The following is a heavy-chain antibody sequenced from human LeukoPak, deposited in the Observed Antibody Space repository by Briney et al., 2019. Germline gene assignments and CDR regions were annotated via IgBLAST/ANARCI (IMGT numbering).Heavy chain of an antibody. CDR1: GFTFSTYW. CDR2: INSDGSST. D-gene: IGHD3-10*01. Sequence: GGSLRLSCAASGFTFSTYWMHWVRQAPGKGLVWVSRINSDGSSTTYADSVKGRFTISRDNAKNSLYLQMNSLRAEDTAVYYCARLIRSITMVRGVSYYYYMDVWGKGTTVTVSS. CDR3: ARLIRSITMVRGVSYYYYMDV. J-gene: IGHJ6*03. V-gene: IGHV3-74*01.